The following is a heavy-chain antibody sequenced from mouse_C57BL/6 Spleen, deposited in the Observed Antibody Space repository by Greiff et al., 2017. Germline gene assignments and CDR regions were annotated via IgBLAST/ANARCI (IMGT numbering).Heavy chain of an antibody. CDR1: GFNIKDYY. D-gene: IGHD1-1*01. Sequence: EVQLQQSGAELVKPGASVKLSCTASGFNIKDYYMHWVKQRTEQGLEWIGRIDPEDGGTKYAPKFQGKATITADTSSNTAYLQLSSLTSEDTAVYCCASITPVVAAGYFDVWGTGTTVTVSS. J-gene: IGHJ1*03. V-gene: IGHV14-2*01. CDR3: ASITPVVAAGYFDV. CDR2: IDPEDGGT.